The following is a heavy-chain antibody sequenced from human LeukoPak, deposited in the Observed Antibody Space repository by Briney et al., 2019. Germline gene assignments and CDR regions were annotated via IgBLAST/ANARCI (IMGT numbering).Heavy chain of an antibody. J-gene: IGHJ6*03. CDR3: ALTGTTSGWGYYYMDV. Sequence: GGSLRLSCAAPGFTFSDYYMTWIRQAPGKGQEWVSYISSSGSSIYYADAVKGRFTISRDNAKNSLYLQMNSLRAEDTAVYYCALTGTTSGWGYYYMDVWGKGTTVTVSS. V-gene: IGHV3-11*01. CDR2: ISSSGSSI. CDR1: GFTFSDYY. D-gene: IGHD1-7*01.